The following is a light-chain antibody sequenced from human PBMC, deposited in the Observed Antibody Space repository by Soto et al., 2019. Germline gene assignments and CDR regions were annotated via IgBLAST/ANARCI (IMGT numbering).Light chain of an antibody. V-gene: IGLV3-21*02. Sequence: SYELTQPPSVSVAPGQTARITCGGNNIGSKSVHWYQQKPGQAPVLVVYDDSDRPSGSPERFSGSNSVNTATLTISRVEAGDEADYYCQVWDSSSDHVVFGGGTKLTVL. CDR2: DDS. CDR1: NIGSKS. J-gene: IGLJ2*01. CDR3: QVWDSSSDHVV.